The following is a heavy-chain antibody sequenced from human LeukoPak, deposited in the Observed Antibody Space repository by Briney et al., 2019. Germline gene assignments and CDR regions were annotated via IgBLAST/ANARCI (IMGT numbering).Heavy chain of an antibody. Sequence: ASVKVSCKASGYTYTGYYMHWVRQAPGQGLEWMGRINPNSGGTNYAQKVQGRVTMTRDTSISTAYMELSRLRSDDTAVYYCARTYYYDSSGYYYVRTQNGGGFDPWGQGTLVTVSS. D-gene: IGHD3-22*01. V-gene: IGHV1-2*06. CDR1: GYTYTGYY. J-gene: IGHJ5*02. CDR3: ARTYYYDSSGYYYVRTQNGGGFDP. CDR2: INPNSGGT.